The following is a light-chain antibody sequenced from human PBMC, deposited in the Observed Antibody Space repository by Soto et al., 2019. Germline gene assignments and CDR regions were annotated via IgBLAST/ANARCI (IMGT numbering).Light chain of an antibody. J-gene: IGLJ1*01. CDR3: SSYTSSSTL. CDR2: DVS. Sequence: QSVLTPPASLSGSPGQSITLSCTGTSSDVGGYNYVPWYRQHPGKAPKLMIYDVSNRPSGFSNRFSGSKSGNTASLTISGLQAEDEADYYCSSYTSSSTLFGTGNKVTVL. V-gene: IGLV2-14*01. CDR1: SSDVGGYNY.